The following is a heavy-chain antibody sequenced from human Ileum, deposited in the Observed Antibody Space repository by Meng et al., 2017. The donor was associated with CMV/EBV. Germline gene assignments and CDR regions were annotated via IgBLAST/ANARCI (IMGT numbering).Heavy chain of an antibody. J-gene: IGHJ4*02. CDR2: LYYNGDT. D-gene: IGHD2/OR15-2a*01. Sequence: EAGPGLVKPSGPLSLTCTVSGGPISSNYYWGWIRQYPGKGLEWIGSLYYNGDTYYNPSLKSRVTLSVDTSKNQFSLKLNSVIAADTAVYYCAQRIYIDSYYFDSWGQGTLVTVSS. CDR1: GGPISSNYY. V-gene: IGHV4-39*07. CDR3: AQRIYIDSYYFDS.